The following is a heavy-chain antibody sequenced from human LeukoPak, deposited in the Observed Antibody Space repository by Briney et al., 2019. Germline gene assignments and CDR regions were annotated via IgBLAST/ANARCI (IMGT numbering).Heavy chain of an antibody. J-gene: IGHJ6*02. Sequence: GGSLRLSCAASGFTFDDYAMHWVRQAPGKGLEWVSGISWNSGSIGYADSVKGRFTISRDNAKNSLYLQMNSLRAEDTALYYCAKDIGWGTVTTDGMDVWGRGTTVTVSS. V-gene: IGHV3-9*01. CDR3: AKDIGWGTVTTDGMDV. CDR1: GFTFDDYA. D-gene: IGHD4-17*01. CDR2: ISWNSGSI.